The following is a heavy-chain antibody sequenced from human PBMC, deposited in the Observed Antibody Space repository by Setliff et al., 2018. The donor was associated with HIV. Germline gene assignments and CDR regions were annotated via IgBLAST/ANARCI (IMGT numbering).Heavy chain of an antibody. D-gene: IGHD2-21*02. CDR3: ARGSRSPLVNKFRVTPAFDY. Sequence: SGTLSLTCSVSGGSVSSVNYYWSWIRQPPGKGLEWIGYIHYTGSTTYNPSLKSRVTISVDTSKNQFSLRLTSVTAADTAVYFCARGSRSPLVNKFRVTPAFDYWGQGTLVTVSS. CDR1: GGSVSSVNYY. J-gene: IGHJ4*01. V-gene: IGHV4-61*01. CDR2: IHYTGST.